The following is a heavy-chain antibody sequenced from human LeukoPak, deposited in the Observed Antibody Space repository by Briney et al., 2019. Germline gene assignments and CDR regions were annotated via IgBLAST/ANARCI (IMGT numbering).Heavy chain of an antibody. CDR2: IASGGLAT. Sequence: GGCLRLALSAAGFTFVIYRMGSVRQAPGKGLEYVSTIASGGLATNSAASVEGRFTISRHNFKNTLYLHMSSLRPQATAVYHCVKDAPDYGDYQLDHWGQGTLVSVSS. V-gene: IGHV3-64D*06. CDR3: VKDAPDYGDYQLDH. CDR1: GFTFVIYR. J-gene: IGHJ5*02. D-gene: IGHD4-17*01.